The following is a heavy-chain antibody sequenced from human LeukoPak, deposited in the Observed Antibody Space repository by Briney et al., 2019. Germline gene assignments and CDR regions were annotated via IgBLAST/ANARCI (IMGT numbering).Heavy chain of an antibody. CDR1: GGSISSNTYY. D-gene: IGHD5-24*01. J-gene: IGHJ4*02. CDR3: ARVMATISRVVY. CDR2: IYHSGST. Sequence: SQTLSLTCTVSGGSISSNTYYWSWIRQPPGKGLEWIGEIYHSGSTNYNPSLKSRVTISVDKSKNQFSLKLSSVTAADTAVYYCARVMATISRVVYWGQGTLVTVSS. V-gene: IGHV4-39*07.